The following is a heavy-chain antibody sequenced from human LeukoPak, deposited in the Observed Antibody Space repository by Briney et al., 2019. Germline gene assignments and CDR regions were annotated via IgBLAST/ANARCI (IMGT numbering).Heavy chain of an antibody. CDR1: GGSFSGYY. CDR2: INHSGST. J-gene: IGHJ3*02. CDR3: AREKCITMVRGGRSAAFDI. V-gene: IGHV4-34*01. Sequence: PSETLSLTCAVYGGSFSGYYWSWIRQPPGKGLEWIGEINHSGSTNYNPSLKSRVTISVDTSKNQFSLKLSSVTAADTAVYYCAREKCITMVRGGRSAAFDIWGQGTMVTVSS. D-gene: IGHD3-10*01.